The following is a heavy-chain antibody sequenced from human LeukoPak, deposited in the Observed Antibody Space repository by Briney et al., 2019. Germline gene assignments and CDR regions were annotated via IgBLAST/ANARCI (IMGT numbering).Heavy chain of an antibody. D-gene: IGHD5-24*01. CDR1: GGTFSSYA. Sequence: ASVKVSCKASGGTFSSYAISWVRQAPGQGLEWMGWIIPIFGTANYAQEFQGRVTITTDESTSTAYMELSSLRSEDTAVYYCARDSRRDGYNWGYFDYWGQGTLVTVSS. J-gene: IGHJ4*02. CDR2: IIPIFGTA. CDR3: ARDSRRDGYNWGYFDY. V-gene: IGHV1-69*05.